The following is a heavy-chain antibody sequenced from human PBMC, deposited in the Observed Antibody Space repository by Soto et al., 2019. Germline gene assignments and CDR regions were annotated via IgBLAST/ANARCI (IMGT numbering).Heavy chain of an antibody. CDR1: GFTFDDYA. Sequence: EVQLVESGGGLVQPGRSLRLSCAASGFTFDDYAMHWVRQAPGKGLEWVSGITSTSGTIAYADSVKGRFTISRDNAKNSLYLQMNSLRAEDTALYYCAKAYDQSRLLPYGIHVWGQGTTVTVSS. V-gene: IGHV3-9*01. CDR2: ITSTSGTI. J-gene: IGHJ6*02. D-gene: IGHD3-22*01. CDR3: AKAYDQSRLLPYGIHV.